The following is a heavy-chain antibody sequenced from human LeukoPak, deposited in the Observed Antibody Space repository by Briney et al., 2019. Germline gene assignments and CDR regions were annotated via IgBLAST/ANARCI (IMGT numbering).Heavy chain of an antibody. CDR1: GYSISSGYY. CDR2: IYHSGST. CDR3: ASSPVGDWFDP. J-gene: IGHJ5*02. V-gene: IGHV4-38-2*01. D-gene: IGHD3-16*01. Sequence: SETLSLTCAVSGYSISSGYYWGWIRQPPGKGLEWIGSIYHSGSTYYNPSLKSRVTISVDTSKNQFSLKLSSVTAADTAVYYCASSPVGDWFDPWRQGTLVTVSS.